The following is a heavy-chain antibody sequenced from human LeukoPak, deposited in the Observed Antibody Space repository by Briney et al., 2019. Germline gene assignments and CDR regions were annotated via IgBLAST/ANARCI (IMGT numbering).Heavy chain of an antibody. J-gene: IGHJ4*02. D-gene: IGHD3-3*01. V-gene: IGHV1-2*02. CDR3: ARAGGNYDFWSGYDY. CDR2: INPNSGDT. Sequence: GASVKVSCKASGYTFTGYYMNWVRQAPGQGLEWMGWINPNSGDTDYAQKFQGRVTMTRDTSISTAYMELSRLRSDDTAVYYCARAGGNYDFWSGYDYWGQGTLVTVSS. CDR1: GYTFTGYY.